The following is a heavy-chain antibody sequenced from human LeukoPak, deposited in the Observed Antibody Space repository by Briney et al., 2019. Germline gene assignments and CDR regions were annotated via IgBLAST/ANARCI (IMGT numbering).Heavy chain of an antibody. Sequence: PGGSLRLSCAASGFTFSSYWMSWVRQAPGKGLEWVANIKQDGSEKYYVDSVKGRFTLSRDNVKNSLYLQINSLRAEDTAVYYCAKDLTLMTTVTKRYYYYMDVWGKGTTVTVSS. V-gene: IGHV3-7*03. CDR2: IKQDGSEK. CDR3: AKDLTLMTTVTKRYYYYMDV. D-gene: IGHD4-11*01. CDR1: GFTFSSYW. J-gene: IGHJ6*03.